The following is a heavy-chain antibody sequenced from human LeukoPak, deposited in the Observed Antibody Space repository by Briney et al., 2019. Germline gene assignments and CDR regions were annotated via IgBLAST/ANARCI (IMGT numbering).Heavy chain of an antibody. J-gene: IGHJ4*02. CDR3: AIDLQRSGSYYPEYYFDY. CDR1: GFTFSSYG. D-gene: IGHD1-26*01. Sequence: GGSLRLSCAASGFTFSSYGKHWVRQAPGKGLEWVAVIWYDGNNKYYADSVKGRFTISRDNSKNTLYLQMNSLRAEDTAVYYCAIDLQRSGSYYPEYYFDYWGQGTLVTVSS. CDR2: IWYDGNNK. V-gene: IGHV3-33*01.